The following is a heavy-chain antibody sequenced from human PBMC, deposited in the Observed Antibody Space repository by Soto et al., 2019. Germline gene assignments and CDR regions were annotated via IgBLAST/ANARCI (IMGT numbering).Heavy chain of an antibody. V-gene: IGHV3-30-3*01. CDR3: ARDRIGGYDHYYYYYGMDV. CDR1: GFTFSSYA. CDR2: ISYDGSNK. D-gene: IGHD5-12*01. Sequence: QVQLVESGGGVVQPGRSLRLSCAASGFTFSSYAMHWVRQAPGKGLEWVAVISYDGSNKYYADSVKGRFTISRYNSKNTLYLQMNSLRAEDTAVYYCARDRIGGYDHYYYYYGMDVWGQGTTVTVSS. J-gene: IGHJ6*02.